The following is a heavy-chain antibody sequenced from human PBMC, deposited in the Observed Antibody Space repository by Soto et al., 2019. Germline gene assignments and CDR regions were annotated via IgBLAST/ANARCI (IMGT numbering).Heavy chain of an antibody. CDR3: ARRFQNYDILTGYDAFDI. D-gene: IGHD3-9*01. CDR2: IYYSGST. Sequence: SETFPDTCSVSGGSMSSYYWSGIRQPPGKGLEWIGYIYYSGSTNYNPSLKSRVTISVDTSKNQFSLKLSSVTAADTAVYYCARRFQNYDILTGYDAFDIWGQGTMVTVSS. CDR1: GGSMSSYY. V-gene: IGHV4-59*01. J-gene: IGHJ3*02.